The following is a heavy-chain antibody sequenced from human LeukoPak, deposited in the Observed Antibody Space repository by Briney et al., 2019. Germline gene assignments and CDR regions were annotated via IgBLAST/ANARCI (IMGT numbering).Heavy chain of an antibody. CDR3: GAEGGGVDF. Sequence: HPGGSLRLSCAASGFSFNTYWMHWVRQAPGRGLEWVANIKEDGSVKQYLGSVKGRFTISRDNAKSSVYLQMNSLRAEDTAVYYCGAEGGGVDFWGQGTLVTVSS. J-gene: IGHJ4*02. D-gene: IGHD6-13*01. CDR2: IKEDGSVK. V-gene: IGHV3-7*01. CDR1: GFSFNTYW.